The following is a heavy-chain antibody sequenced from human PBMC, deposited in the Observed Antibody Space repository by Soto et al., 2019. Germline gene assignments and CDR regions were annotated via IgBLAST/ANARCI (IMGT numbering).Heavy chain of an antibody. CDR2: INPNSGGT. V-gene: IGHV1-2*02. D-gene: IGHD6-19*01. J-gene: IGHJ4*02. Sequence: QVQLVQSGAEVKKPGASVKVSCKASGYTFTGYYMHWVRQAPGQGLEWMGWINPNSGGTNYAKKFQGRVTMTRDTSISTAYMELSRLRSDDTAVYSCAVLAGPRFDYWGQGTLVTVSS. CDR1: GYTFTGYY. CDR3: AVLAGPRFDY.